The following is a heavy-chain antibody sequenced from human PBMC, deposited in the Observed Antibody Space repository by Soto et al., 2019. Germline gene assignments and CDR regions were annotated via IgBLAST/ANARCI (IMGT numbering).Heavy chain of an antibody. CDR3: ARDNPLGGYFQH. D-gene: IGHD3-16*01. J-gene: IGHJ1*01. V-gene: IGHV4-59*01. CDR2: IYYSGST. Sequence: SETLSLTCTVSGGSISSYYWSWIRQPPGKGLEWIGYIYYSGSTNYNPSLKSRVNISVDTSKNQFSLKLSSVTAADTAVYYCARDNPLGGYFQHWGQGTLVTVSS. CDR1: GGSISSYY.